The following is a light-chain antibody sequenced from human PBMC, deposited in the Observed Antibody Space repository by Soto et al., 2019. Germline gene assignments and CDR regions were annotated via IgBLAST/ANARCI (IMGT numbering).Light chain of an antibody. V-gene: IGLV4-69*01. CDR3: QTWGTGIHV. CDR1: SGHSSYA. J-gene: IGLJ7*01. CDR2: LNSDGSH. Sequence: QLVLTQSPSASASPGASVKLTCTLSSGHSSYAIAWHQQQPEKGPRYLMKLNSDGSHSKGDGIPDRFSGSSSGAERYLTISSLQSEDEADYYCQTWGTGIHVFGGGTQLTVL.